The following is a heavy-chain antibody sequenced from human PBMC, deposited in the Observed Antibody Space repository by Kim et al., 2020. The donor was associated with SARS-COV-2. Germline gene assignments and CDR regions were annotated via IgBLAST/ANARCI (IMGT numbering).Heavy chain of an antibody. CDR3: ARDTYGMDV. V-gene: IGHV3-30*04. Sequence: GGSLRLSCAASGFTFSSYAMHWVRQAPGKGLEWVAVISYDGSNKYYADSVKGRFTISRDNSKNTLYLQMNSLRAEDTAGYYCARDTYGMDVWGQGTTVTV. CDR2: ISYDGSNK. J-gene: IGHJ6*02. CDR1: GFTFSSYA.